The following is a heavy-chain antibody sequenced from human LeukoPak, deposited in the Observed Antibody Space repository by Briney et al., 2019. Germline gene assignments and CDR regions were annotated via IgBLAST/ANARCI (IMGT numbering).Heavy chain of an antibody. Sequence: GTLYLSCTASGCTSTGRGKYVDLLRQPPGQGLECVGWLHPNNGATGYAQKFQGRVAMTTDTSISTVYMELSRLRPDDTAIYYCARDGPAQMVDFDYWGQGTLVTVSS. CDR1: GCTSTGRGKY. CDR2: LHPNNGAT. V-gene: IGHV1-2*02. CDR3: ARDGPAQMVDFDY. D-gene: IGHD3-10*01. J-gene: IGHJ4*02.